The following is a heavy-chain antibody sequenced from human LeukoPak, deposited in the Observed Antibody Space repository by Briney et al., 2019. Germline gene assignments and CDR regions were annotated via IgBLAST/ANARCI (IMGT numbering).Heavy chain of an antibody. CDR3: ARDLGCSTSSCRYNWFDP. V-gene: IGHV3-23*01. J-gene: IGHJ5*02. Sequence: GGSLRLSCAASGFTFSSYGMHWVRQAPGKGLEWVAFISQSGGRSTDYADSVRGRFTISRDNSKNTLYLQMNSLRAEDTAVYHCARDLGCSTSSCRYNWFDPWGQGTLVTVSS. CDR2: ISQSGGRST. D-gene: IGHD2-2*01. CDR1: GFTFSSYG.